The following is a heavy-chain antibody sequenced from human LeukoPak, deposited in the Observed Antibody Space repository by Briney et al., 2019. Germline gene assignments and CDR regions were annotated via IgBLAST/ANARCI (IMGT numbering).Heavy chain of an antibody. CDR1: GFTFSSYG. D-gene: IGHD3-3*01. J-gene: IGHJ4*02. CDR2: MSGSGGST. V-gene: IGHV3-23*01. Sequence: GGSLRLSCAASGFTFSSYGMSWVRQAAGKGLEWVSGMSGSGGSTYYADSVKGRFTISRDNSKNTLYLQMNSLRAEDTAVYYCAKRFFGLLFTFDYWGQGTLVTVSS. CDR3: AKRFFGLLFTFDY.